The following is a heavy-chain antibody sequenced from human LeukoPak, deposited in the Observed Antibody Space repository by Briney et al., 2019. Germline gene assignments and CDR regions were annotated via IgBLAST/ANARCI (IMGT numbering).Heavy chain of an antibody. CDR3: ARKGAVAGTLDY. Sequence: GGSLRLSCAASGFTFSTYTMTWVRQAPGKGLECISYISSSIRTIYYADSVKGRFTISRDNAKNSLYLQMNGLRAEDTAVYYCARKGAVAGTLDYWGQGTLVTVSS. J-gene: IGHJ4*02. D-gene: IGHD6-19*01. V-gene: IGHV3-48*01. CDR2: ISSSIRTI. CDR1: GFTFSTYT.